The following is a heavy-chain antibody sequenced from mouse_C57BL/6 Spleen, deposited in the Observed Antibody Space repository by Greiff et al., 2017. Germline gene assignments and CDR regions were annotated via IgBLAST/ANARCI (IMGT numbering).Heavy chain of an antibody. V-gene: IGHV2-9*01. CDR3: AIRDYYGSRSQTGYAMDY. CDR2: IWGGGST. D-gene: IGHD1-1*01. CDR1: GFSLTSYG. J-gene: IGHJ4*01. Sequence: VQLQQSGPGLVAPSQSLSITCTVSGFSLTSYGVDWVRQPPGKGLEWLGVIWGGGSTNYNSALMSRLSISKDNSKSQVFLKMNSLQTDDTAMYYCAIRDYYGSRSQTGYAMDYWGQGTSVTVSS.